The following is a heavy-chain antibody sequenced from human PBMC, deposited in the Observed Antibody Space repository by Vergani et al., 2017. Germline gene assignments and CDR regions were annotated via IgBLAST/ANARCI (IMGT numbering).Heavy chain of an antibody. J-gene: IGHJ6*02. CDR1: GFTFGDYA. CDR3: TRTYYDSSGLYYYYGMDV. CDR2: IRSKAYGGTT. Sequence: VQLVESGGGLVQPGRSLRLSCTASGFTFGDYAMSWVRQAPGKGLEWVGFIRSKAYGGTTEYAASVKGRFTISRDDSKSIAYLQMNSLKTEDTAVYYCTRTYYDSSGLYYYYGMDVWGQGTTVTVSS. D-gene: IGHD3-22*01. V-gene: IGHV3-49*04.